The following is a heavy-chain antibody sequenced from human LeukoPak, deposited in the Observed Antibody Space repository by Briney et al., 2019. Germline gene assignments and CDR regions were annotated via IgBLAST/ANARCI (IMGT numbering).Heavy chain of an antibody. V-gene: IGHV4-4*09. Sequence: SETLSLTCTVSGGSISSYYWSWFRQPPGKGLEWIGYIYTSGSTNYNPSLKSRVTISVDTSKNQFSLKLSSVTAADTDVYYCARHFRGDYVFDYWGQGTLVTVSS. CDR3: ARHFRGDYVFDY. J-gene: IGHJ4*02. CDR1: GGSISSYY. CDR2: IYTSGST. D-gene: IGHD3-10*01.